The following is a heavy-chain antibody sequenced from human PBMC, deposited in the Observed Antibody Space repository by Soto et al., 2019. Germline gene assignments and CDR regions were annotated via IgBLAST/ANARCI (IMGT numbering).Heavy chain of an antibody. CDR1: GFTFGYYA. V-gene: IGHV3-49*03. CDR3: ARYPYTSRYTYYGMDV. J-gene: IGHJ6*02. CDR2: VRSPAYGNTT. Sequence: GGSLRLSCTTSGFTFGYYAMSWFRQAPGKGLEWVGVVRSPAYGNTTDYAASVKGTFTISRDNSKSIAYLEINSLKSEDTDVYYCARYPYTSRYTYYGMDVWGHGTTVTVSS. D-gene: IGHD6-13*01.